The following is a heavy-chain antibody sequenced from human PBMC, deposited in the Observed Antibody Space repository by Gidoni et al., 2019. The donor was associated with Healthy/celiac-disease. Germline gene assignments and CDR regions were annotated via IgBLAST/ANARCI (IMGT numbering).Heavy chain of an antibody. Sequence: EVQLVESGGGLVQPGGSLRLSCAASGFTFSSYSMNWVRQAPGKGLEWVSYMSSSSSTIYYADSVKGRFTISRDNAKNSLYLQMNSLRAEDTAVYYCARSRGMIVAVKRDGMDVWGQGTTVTVSS. J-gene: IGHJ6*02. CDR1: GFTFSSYS. D-gene: IGHD3-22*01. CDR2: MSSSSSTI. CDR3: ARSRGMIVAVKRDGMDV. V-gene: IGHV3-48*04.